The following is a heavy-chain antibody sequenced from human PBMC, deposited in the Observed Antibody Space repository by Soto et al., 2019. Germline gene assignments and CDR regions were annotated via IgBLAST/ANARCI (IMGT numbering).Heavy chain of an antibody. J-gene: IGHJ4*02. CDR1: GFSFSTYG. CDR2: ISNDGSNK. V-gene: IGHV3-30*18. D-gene: IGHD1-26*01. CDR3: AKGCGNCGAFDY. Sequence: QVHLVESGGGVVQPGRSLRLSCAASGFSFSTYGMHWVRQAPGKGLEWVAFISNDGSNKYYADSVKGRFTISRDNSKNTLYLQMNGLRAEDKAGSYWAKGCGNCGAFDYWGQGTLVTVSS.